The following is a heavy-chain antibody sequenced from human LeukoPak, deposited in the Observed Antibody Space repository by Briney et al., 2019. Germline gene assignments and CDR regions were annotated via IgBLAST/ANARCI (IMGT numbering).Heavy chain of an antibody. Sequence: SETLSLTCAVYGGSFSGYYWSWIRQPPGKGLEWIGEINHSGSTNYNPSLKSRVTISVDTSKNQFSLKLSSVTAADTAVYYCAGYYYGSGMAYWGQGTLVTVSS. CDR2: INHSGST. CDR3: AGYYYGSGMAY. D-gene: IGHD3-10*01. V-gene: IGHV4-34*01. J-gene: IGHJ4*02. CDR1: GGSFSGYY.